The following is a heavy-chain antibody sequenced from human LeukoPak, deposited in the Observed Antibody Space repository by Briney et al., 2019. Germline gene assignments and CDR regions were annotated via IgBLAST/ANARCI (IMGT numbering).Heavy chain of an antibody. CDR3: ARDPYRKDYFDY. D-gene: IGHD1-1*01. CDR1: GGSISSSNW. Sequence: SETVSLSCAVSGGSISSSNWWSWVRQPPGKGLEWIGEIYHSGSTNYNPSLKSRVTISVDKSKNQFSLKLSSVTAADTAVYYCARDPYRKDYFDYWGQGTLVTVSS. CDR2: IYHSGST. J-gene: IGHJ4*02. V-gene: IGHV4-4*02.